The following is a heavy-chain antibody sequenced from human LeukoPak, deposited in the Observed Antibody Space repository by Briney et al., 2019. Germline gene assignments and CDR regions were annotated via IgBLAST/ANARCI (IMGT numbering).Heavy chain of an antibody. D-gene: IGHD5-12*01. V-gene: IGHV3-48*01. CDR1: GFIFSSYS. J-gene: IGHJ4*02. CDR3: ARFDYPGGGY. CDR2: ISTTGSTI. Sequence: GGSLRLSCAASGFIFSSYSITWVRQAPGKGLEWVSYISTTGSTIYYEDSVKGRFTISRDNAKNSLYLQMNSLRAEDTAVYYCARFDYPGGGYWGQGTLVTVSS.